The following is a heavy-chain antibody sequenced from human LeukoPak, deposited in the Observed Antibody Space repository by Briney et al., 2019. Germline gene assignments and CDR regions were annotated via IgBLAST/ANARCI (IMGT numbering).Heavy chain of an antibody. CDR3: ARALTTLTYEGY. D-gene: IGHD1-1*01. CDR2: ISGSNSYI. CDR1: GFTFSSYT. J-gene: IGHJ4*02. Sequence: GVSLRLSCAASGFTFSSYTMHWIRQAPGKGLEWVSSISGSNSYIFYADSVKGRFTVSRDNAKDSLYLQMNSLGAEDTAVYYCARALTTLTYEGYWGQGTLVTVSS. V-gene: IGHV3-21*01.